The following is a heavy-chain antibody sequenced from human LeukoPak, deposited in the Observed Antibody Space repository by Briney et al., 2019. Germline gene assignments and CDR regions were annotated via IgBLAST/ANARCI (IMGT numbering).Heavy chain of an antibody. CDR2: ISYDGSQK. CDR1: GFTFSNYA. CDR3: AKSTRAVMAMMDV. V-gene: IGHV3-30*04. Sequence: QSGGSLRLSCAASGFTFSNYAMHWVRQAPGKGLEWVAVISYDGSQKYHADSVKGRFTISRDNSKNTLFLQMNSLRAEDTAVYFCAKSTRAVMAMMDVWGKGTTVTVSS. J-gene: IGHJ6*04. D-gene: IGHD3-16*01.